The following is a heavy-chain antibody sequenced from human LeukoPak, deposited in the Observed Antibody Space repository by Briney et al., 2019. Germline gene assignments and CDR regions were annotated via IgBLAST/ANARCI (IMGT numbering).Heavy chain of an antibody. D-gene: IGHD4-23*01. CDR2: IYYSGNT. V-gene: IGHV4-59*01. J-gene: IGHJ2*01. Sequence: SETLSLTCTVSGGSISSYYWTWIRQPPGKGLEWIGYIYYSGNTNYNPSLKSRVTISVDTSKNQFSLKLTSVTAADTAVYYCARVVTPFAWYFDLWGRGTLVTVSS. CDR1: GGSISSYY. CDR3: ARVVTPFAWYFDL.